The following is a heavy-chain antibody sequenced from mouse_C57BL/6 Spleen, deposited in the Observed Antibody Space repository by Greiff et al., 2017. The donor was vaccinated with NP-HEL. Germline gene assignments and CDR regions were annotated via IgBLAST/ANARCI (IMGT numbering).Heavy chain of an antibody. J-gene: IGHJ2*01. Sequence: VQLQESGAELVKPGASVKLSCKASGYTFTSYWMHWVKQRPGRGLEWIGRIDPNSGGTKYNEKFKSKATLTVDKPSSTAYMQLSSLTSEDSAVYYCARSKGLGRGYYFDYWGQGTTLTVSS. CDR2: IDPNSGGT. CDR3: ARSKGLGRGYYFDY. CDR1: GYTFTSYW. V-gene: IGHV1-72*01. D-gene: IGHD4-1*01.